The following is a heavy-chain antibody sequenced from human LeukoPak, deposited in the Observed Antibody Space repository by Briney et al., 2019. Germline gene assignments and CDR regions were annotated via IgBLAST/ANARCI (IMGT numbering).Heavy chain of an antibody. D-gene: IGHD2-15*01. CDR1: GYTFTSYG. CDR2: INPSDGST. J-gene: IGHJ4*02. V-gene: IGHV1-18*01. Sequence: ASVKVSCKASGYTFTSYGISWVRQAPGQGLEWMGWINPSDGSTTYTQKFQGRVTMTTDTSTSTVNMELSSLRSEDTAVYYCAPSVRSGGSYYFDYWGQGTLVTVSS. CDR3: APSVRSGGSYYFDY.